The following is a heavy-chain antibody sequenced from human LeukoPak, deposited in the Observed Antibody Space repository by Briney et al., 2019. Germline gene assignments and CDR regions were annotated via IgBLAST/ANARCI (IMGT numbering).Heavy chain of an antibody. V-gene: IGHV4-4*07. J-gene: IGHJ5*02. CDR1: GGSISSYY. Sequence: SETLSLTCTVSGGSISSYYWSWIRQPAGKGLEWIGCIYTSGSTNYNPSLKSRVTMSVDTSKNQFSLKLSSVTAADTAVYYCARVKRGANYDFWSGLNWFDPWGQGTLVTVSS. CDR2: IYTSGST. CDR3: ARVKRGANYDFWSGLNWFDP. D-gene: IGHD3-3*01.